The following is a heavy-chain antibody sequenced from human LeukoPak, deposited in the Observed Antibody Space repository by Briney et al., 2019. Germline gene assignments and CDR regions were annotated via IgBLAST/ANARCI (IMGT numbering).Heavy chain of an antibody. CDR3: ARQSISGSSLSYFDY. CDR1: GVSISSYF. D-gene: IGHD3-22*01. V-gene: IGHV4-59*01. CDR2: IYDSGST. J-gene: IGHJ4*02. Sequence: SETLSLTCTVSGVSISSYFWSWIRQPPGKGLEWIGNIYDSGSTNYNPSLKSRVTISVDTSKNQCSLKLSSVTAADTAVYYCARQSISGSSLSYFDYWGQGTLVNVSS.